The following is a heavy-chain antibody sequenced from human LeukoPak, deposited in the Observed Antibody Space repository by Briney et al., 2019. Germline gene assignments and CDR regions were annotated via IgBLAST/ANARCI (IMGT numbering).Heavy chain of an antibody. Sequence: ESSETLSLTCAVSGGSISSSNWWSWVRHPPGKGLEWIGEIYHSGSTNYNPSLKSRVTISVDKSKNQFSLKLSSVTAADTAVYYCARGRVARYFDWLPNNWFDPWGQGTLVTVSS. CDR1: GGSISSSNW. V-gene: IGHV4-4*02. D-gene: IGHD3-9*01. CDR3: ARGRVARYFDWLPNNWFDP. CDR2: IYHSGST. J-gene: IGHJ5*02.